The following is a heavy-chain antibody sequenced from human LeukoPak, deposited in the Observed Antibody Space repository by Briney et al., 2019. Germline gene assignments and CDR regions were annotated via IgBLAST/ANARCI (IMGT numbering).Heavy chain of an antibody. CDR1: GYTFTSYG. D-gene: IGHD3-16*02. Sequence: ASLKVSCKASGYTFTSYGISWVRQAPGQGLGWMGWISGNNGNTNYAQKLQGRVTMTTATSTSTAYVELRSLRSDDAALYYCARVRVNYVWGNYPVDYWGQGTLVTVSS. V-gene: IGHV1-18*01. CDR3: ARVRVNYVWGNYPVDY. J-gene: IGHJ4*02. CDR2: ISGNNGNT.